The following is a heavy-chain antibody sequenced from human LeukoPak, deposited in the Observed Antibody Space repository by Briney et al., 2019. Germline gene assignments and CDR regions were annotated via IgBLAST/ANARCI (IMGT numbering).Heavy chain of an antibody. J-gene: IGHJ4*02. CDR3: ARGYSSGWYGYYFDY. CDR1: GYTFTGNY. V-gene: IGHV1-2*06. D-gene: IGHD6-19*01. Sequence: ASVKVSCKASGYTFTGNYMHWVRQAPGQGLEWMGRINPNSGGTNYAQKFQGRVTVTRDTSISTAYMELSRLRSDDTAVYYCARGYSSGWYGYYFDYWGQGTLVTVSS. CDR2: INPNSGGT.